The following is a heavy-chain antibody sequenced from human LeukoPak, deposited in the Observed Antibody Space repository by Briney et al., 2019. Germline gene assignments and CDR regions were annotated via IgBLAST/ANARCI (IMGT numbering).Heavy chain of an antibody. Sequence: ASVNVSYKASGNTFTGYYMHWARQAPGQGLECMGWLNPNSGGKNYAQKFQGRDTMTRDTSVSTPYMELRRLTSDDTAVYYSAEGRYCSTTSCYYFDYFGQRPLVTVSP. D-gene: IGHD2-2*01. CDR3: AEGRYCSTTSCYYFDY. J-gene: IGHJ4*02. CDR1: GNTFTGYY. V-gene: IGHV1-2*02. CDR2: LNPNSGGK.